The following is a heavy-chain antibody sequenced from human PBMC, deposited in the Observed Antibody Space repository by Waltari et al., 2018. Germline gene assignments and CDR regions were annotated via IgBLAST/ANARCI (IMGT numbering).Heavy chain of an antibody. CDR1: GYTFTSYY. J-gene: IGHJ6*03. D-gene: IGHD5-18*01. Sequence: QVQLVQSGAEVKKPGASVKVSCKASGYTFTSYYMHWVRQAPGQGLEWMGIINPSGGSTSYAQKFQGRVTMTRDTSTSTVYMELSSLRSEDTAVYYCARASYDPYYYYYYMDVWGKGTTVTVSS. CDR2: INPSGGST. CDR3: ARASYDPYYYYYYMDV. V-gene: IGHV1-46*01.